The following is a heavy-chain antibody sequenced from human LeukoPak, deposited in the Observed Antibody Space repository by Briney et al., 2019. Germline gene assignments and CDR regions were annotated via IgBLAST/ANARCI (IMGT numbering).Heavy chain of an antibody. J-gene: IGHJ4*02. Sequence: SETLSLTCAVYGGSFSGYYWSWMRQPPGKGLEWIGEINHSGSTNYNPSLKSRVTISVDTSKNQFSLKLSSVTAADTAVYYCARGLVGYCSGGSCYDDYWGQGTLVTVSS. CDR2: INHSGST. D-gene: IGHD2-15*01. CDR3: ARGLVGYCSGGSCYDDY. V-gene: IGHV4-34*01. CDR1: GGSFSGYY.